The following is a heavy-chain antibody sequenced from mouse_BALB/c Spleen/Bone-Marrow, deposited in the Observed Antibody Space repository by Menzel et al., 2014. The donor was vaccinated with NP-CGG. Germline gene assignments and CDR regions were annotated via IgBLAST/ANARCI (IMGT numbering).Heavy chain of an antibody. CDR3: TNAGNNGNYYAMDY. Sequence: VKLMESGAELVRPGASVKLSCKASGYTFTSYWINWVKQRPGQGLEWIGNIYPSDSYTNYNQKFKDKATLTVDKSSSTAYMQLSRQSTEVSAVYISTNAGNNGNYYAMDYWGQGTSVTVSS. V-gene: IGHV1-69*02. CDR1: GYTFTSYW. D-gene: IGHD2-1*01. J-gene: IGHJ4*01. CDR2: IYPSDSYT.